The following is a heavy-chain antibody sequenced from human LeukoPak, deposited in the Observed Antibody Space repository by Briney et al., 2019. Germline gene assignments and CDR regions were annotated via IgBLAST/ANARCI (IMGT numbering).Heavy chain of an antibody. D-gene: IGHD2-2*01. CDR1: GYSFTSYW. Sequence: GESLKISCKGSGYSFTSYWIGWVRQMPGKGLEWMGIIYPGDSDTRYSLSFQGQVTISADKSISTAYLQWSSLKASDTAMYYCARLRYCSSTSCFRGIPDYWGQGTLVTVSS. CDR2: IYPGDSDT. CDR3: ARLRYCSSTSCFRGIPDY. J-gene: IGHJ4*02. V-gene: IGHV5-51*01.